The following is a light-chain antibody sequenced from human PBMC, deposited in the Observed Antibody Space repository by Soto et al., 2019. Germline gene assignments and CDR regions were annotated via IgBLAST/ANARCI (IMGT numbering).Light chain of an antibody. V-gene: IGKV3-11*01. J-gene: IGKJ5*01. CDR1: QSAGNF. Sequence: EIVMTQSTATLSVSPGETASLSCGASQSAGNFLAWYQQKPGQAPRLLIYDASNRATGIPARFSGSGSGTDFTLTISSLEPEDFAVYYCQQRSNWPPTFCQGTRLEI. CDR3: QQRSNWPPT. CDR2: DAS.